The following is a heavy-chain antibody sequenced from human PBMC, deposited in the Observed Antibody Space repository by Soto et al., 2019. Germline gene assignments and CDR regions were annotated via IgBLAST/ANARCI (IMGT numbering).Heavy chain of an antibody. Sequence: QVQLVQSGAEVKKPGASVKVSCKASGYTFTSYYMHWVRQAPGQGLEWMGIINPSGGSTRYAQKFQGRVTMTRDTSTSTVYMELSSLRSEDTAMYYCARARIAVAGTYYFDYWGQGTLVTVSS. J-gene: IGHJ4*02. V-gene: IGHV1-46*01. CDR2: INPSGGST. CDR1: GYTFTSYY. CDR3: ARARIAVAGTYYFDY. D-gene: IGHD6-19*01.